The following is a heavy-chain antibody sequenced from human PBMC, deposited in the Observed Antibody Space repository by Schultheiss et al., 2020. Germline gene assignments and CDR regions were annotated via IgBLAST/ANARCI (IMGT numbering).Heavy chain of an antibody. CDR2: ISWNSGSI. CDR1: GFTFSSYA. J-gene: IGHJ4*02. CDR3: ARTSNDGDYFDY. D-gene: IGHD3-16*01. V-gene: IGHV3-20*04. Sequence: GGSLRLSCAASGFTFSSYAMSWVRQAPGKGLEWVSGISWNSGSIGYADSVKGRFTISRDSAKNSLYLQMNSLRAGDTAVYYCARTSNDGDYFDYWGQGTLVTVSS.